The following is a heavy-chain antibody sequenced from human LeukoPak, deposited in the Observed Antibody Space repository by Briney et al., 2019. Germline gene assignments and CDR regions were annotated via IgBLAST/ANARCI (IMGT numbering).Heavy chain of an antibody. Sequence: SVKVSCKASGGTFSSYAISWVRQAPGQGLEWMAGIIPIFGTANYAQKFQGRVTITADESTSTAYMELSSLRSEDTAVYYCARLGAYYDILTGYYDYYYYMDVWGKGTTVTISS. CDR2: IIPIFGTA. CDR3: ARLGAYYDILTGYYDYYYYMDV. CDR1: GGTFSSYA. J-gene: IGHJ6*03. V-gene: IGHV1-69*13. D-gene: IGHD3-9*01.